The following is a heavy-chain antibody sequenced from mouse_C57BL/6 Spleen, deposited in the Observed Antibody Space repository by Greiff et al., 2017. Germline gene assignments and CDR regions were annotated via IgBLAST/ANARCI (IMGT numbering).Heavy chain of an antibody. Sequence: QVQLQQSGPGLVQPSQSLSITCTVSGFSLTSYGVHWVRQSPGKGLEWLGVIWRGGSTDYNAAFMSRLSITKDNSKSQVFFKMNSLQADDTAIYYCGKSWGPWGAMDYWGQGTSVTVSS. CDR3: GKSWGPWGAMDY. CDR2: IWRGGST. J-gene: IGHJ4*01. V-gene: IGHV2-5*01. CDR1: GFSLTSYG. D-gene: IGHD4-1*01.